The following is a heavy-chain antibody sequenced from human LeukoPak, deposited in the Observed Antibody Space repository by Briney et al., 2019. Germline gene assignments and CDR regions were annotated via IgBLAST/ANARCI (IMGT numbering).Heavy chain of an antibody. D-gene: IGHD6-19*01. CDR3: ARAAPFSSGWDDAFDI. J-gene: IGHJ3*02. Sequence: AGGSLRLSCAASGFTFSSYSMNWVRQAPGKGLEWVSSISSSSSYMYYADSVKGRFTISRDNAKNSLYLQMNSLRAEDTAVYYCARAAPFSSGWDDAFDIWGQGTMVTVSS. CDR1: GFTFSSYS. V-gene: IGHV3-21*01. CDR2: ISSSSSYM.